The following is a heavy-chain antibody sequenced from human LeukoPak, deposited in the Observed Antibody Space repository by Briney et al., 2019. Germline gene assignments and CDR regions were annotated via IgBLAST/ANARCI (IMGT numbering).Heavy chain of an antibody. CDR3: ASLPWYYYGSGSYSFYYYMDV. D-gene: IGHD3-10*01. CDR2: ISSSGSTI. CDR1: GFIFSDYY. J-gene: IGHJ6*03. Sequence: GGSLRLSCAASGFIFSDYYMNWVRQAPGKGLEWVSYISSSGSTIYYADSVKGRFTISRDNAKNSLYLQMNSLRAEDTAVYYCASLPWYYYGSGSYSFYYYMDVWGKGTTVTISS. V-gene: IGHV3-11*04.